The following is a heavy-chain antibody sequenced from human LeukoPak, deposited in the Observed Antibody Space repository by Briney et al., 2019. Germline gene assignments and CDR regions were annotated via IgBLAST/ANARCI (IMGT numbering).Heavy chain of an antibody. J-gene: IGHJ4*02. D-gene: IGHD3-9*01. Sequence: PGGSLRLSCAASGFTFSSYGMHWVRQAPGKGLEWVAVISYNGSNKYYADSVKGRFTISRDNSKNTLYLQMNSLRAEDTAVYYCAKDPQQSDILNYWGQGTLVTVSS. V-gene: IGHV3-30*18. CDR2: ISYNGSNK. CDR1: GFTFSSYG. CDR3: AKDPQQSDILNY.